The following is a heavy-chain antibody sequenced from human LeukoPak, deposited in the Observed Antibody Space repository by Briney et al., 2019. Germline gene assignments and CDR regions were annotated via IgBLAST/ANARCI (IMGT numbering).Heavy chain of an antibody. Sequence: SETLSLTCAVYGGSFSSYYWSWIRQPPGKGLEWIGYIYYSGSTNYNPSHKSRVTISVDTSKNQFSLKLSSVTTADTAVYYCARGVGGTRRLTVDYWGQGTLVTVSS. J-gene: IGHJ4*02. CDR3: ARGVGGTRRLTVDY. CDR1: GGSFSSYY. CDR2: IYYSGST. D-gene: IGHD7-27*01. V-gene: IGHV4-59*01.